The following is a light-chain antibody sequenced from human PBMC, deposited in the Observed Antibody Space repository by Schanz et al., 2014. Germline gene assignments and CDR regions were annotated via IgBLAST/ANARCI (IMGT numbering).Light chain of an antibody. J-gene: IGLJ3*02. CDR1: SSDAGGYKY. Sequence: QSALTQPPSASGSPGQSVTISCTGTSSDAGGYKYVSWYQQHPGKAPKLMIYEVSKRPSGVPDRFSGSKSGNTASLTVSGLQAEDEADYHQKVFGGGTKLTV. V-gene: IGLV2-8*01. CDR3: KV. CDR2: EVS.